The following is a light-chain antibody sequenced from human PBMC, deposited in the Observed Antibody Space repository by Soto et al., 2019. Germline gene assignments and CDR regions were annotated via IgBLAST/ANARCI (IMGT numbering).Light chain of an antibody. J-gene: IGKJ5*01. CDR3: QQLDRYPPLT. CDR2: AAS. V-gene: IGKV1-9*01. Sequence: DSQLIQSPSFLSASVGDRVTITCRASQGISSYLAWYQQKPGKAPKLLMYAASTLQSGVPSRFSGSGSGTEFTLTISSLQPEDFETYCCQQLDRYPPLTLGPGTRLAIK. CDR1: QGISSY.